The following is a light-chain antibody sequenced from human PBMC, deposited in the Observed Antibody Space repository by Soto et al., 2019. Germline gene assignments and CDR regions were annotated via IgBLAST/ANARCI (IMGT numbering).Light chain of an antibody. CDR1: QSVSSN. CDR3: QQYNNWPPWT. CDR2: GAS. V-gene: IGKV3-15*01. Sequence: EIVMTQSPATLSVSPGERATLSCRASQSVSSNLAWYQQKPGQAPRLLIYGASTRATGIPARFSGSGSGTEFTVTISILQSEDFAVYYCQQYNNWPPWTFGQGTKVE. J-gene: IGKJ1*01.